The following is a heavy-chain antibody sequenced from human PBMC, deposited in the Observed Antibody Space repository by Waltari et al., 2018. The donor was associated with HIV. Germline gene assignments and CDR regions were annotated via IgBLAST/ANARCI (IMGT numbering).Heavy chain of an antibody. Sequence: EVQLVESGGGLVQPGRSLRLSCAASGFIFNDFAMHWVRQAPGKGREWVAGISWNSKSAGYAESVKGRFTISRDNAKNSLYLQMNSLRAEDTALYYCVKGGGGTWYTEAFAWRSFWGQGTLVTVSS. J-gene: IGHJ4*02. D-gene: IGHD6-13*01. CDR2: ISWNSKSA. V-gene: IGHV3-9*01. CDR1: GFIFNDFA. CDR3: VKGGGGTWYTEAFAWRSF.